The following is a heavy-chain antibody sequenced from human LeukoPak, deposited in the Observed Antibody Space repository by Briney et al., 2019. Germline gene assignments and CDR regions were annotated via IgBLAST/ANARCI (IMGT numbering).Heavy chain of an antibody. CDR3: AKDGFGVGQLCLHDAFDI. CDR1: GFTLSSYA. J-gene: IGHJ3*02. D-gene: IGHD2-2*01. Sequence: GGSLRLSCAASGFTLSSYAMSWVRQAPGKGLEWVSAISGSGGSTYYADSVKGRFTISRDNSKNTLYLQMNSLRAEDTAVYYCAKDGFGVGQLCLHDAFDIWGQGTMVTVSS. V-gene: IGHV3-23*01. CDR2: ISGSGGST.